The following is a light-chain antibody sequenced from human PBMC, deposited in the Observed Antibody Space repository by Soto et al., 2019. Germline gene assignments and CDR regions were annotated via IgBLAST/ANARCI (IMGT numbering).Light chain of an antibody. Sequence: QSVLTQPPSASGSPGQSVTISCTGTSSDVGGYNYVSWYQQHPGKAPKLMIYEVSKRPSVVPDRFSGSKSGNTASLTVSGLQAEDEADYYCSSYAGSTVVFGGGTKLTVL. J-gene: IGLJ2*01. V-gene: IGLV2-8*01. CDR1: SSDVGGYNY. CDR2: EVS. CDR3: SSYAGSTVV.